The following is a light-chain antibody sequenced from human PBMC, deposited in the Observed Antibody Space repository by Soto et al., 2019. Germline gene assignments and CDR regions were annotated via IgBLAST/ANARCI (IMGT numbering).Light chain of an antibody. CDR3: QHYDNPPLT. Sequence: DIHLTQSPSSLSASVGDSVTMSCQASQDIRNYLNWYQQKPGKAPELLVSDASSLATGVPSRFSATGDGTHFTVIISSLQPEDVATYYCQHYDNPPLTFGGGTKV. CDR2: DAS. V-gene: IGKV1-33*01. J-gene: IGKJ4*01. CDR1: QDIRNY.